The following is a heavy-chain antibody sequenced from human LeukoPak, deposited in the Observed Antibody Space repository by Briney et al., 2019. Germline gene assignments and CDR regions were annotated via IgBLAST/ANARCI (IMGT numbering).Heavy chain of an antibody. Sequence: ASVKVSCKASGYTFTSYGLSWVRQAPGQGLEWMGWISAYNGNTNYAQKLQGRVTMTTDTSTSTAYMELRSLRSDDTAVYYCARDYYDSSGLRLIDYWGQGTLVTVSS. CDR1: GYTFTSYG. CDR2: ISAYNGNT. D-gene: IGHD3-22*01. V-gene: IGHV1-18*01. CDR3: ARDYYDSSGLRLIDY. J-gene: IGHJ4*02.